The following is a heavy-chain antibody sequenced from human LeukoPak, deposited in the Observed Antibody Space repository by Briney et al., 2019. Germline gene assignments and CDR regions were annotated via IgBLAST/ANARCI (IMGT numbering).Heavy chain of an antibody. V-gene: IGHV4-38-2*02. CDR1: GYSISSGYY. CDR2: IYHSGST. J-gene: IGHJ4*02. Sequence: SETLSLTCTVSGYSISSGYYWGWIRQPPGKGLEWIGSIYHSGSTYYNPSLKSRVTISVDTSKNQFSLKLSSVTAADTAVYYCARDRSAGTTIFPFDYWGQGTLVTVSS. D-gene: IGHD1-7*01. CDR3: ARDRSAGTTIFPFDY.